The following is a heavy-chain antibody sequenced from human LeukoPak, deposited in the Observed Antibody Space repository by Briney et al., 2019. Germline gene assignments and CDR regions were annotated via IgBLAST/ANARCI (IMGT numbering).Heavy chain of an antibody. V-gene: IGHV3-7*03. CDR2: IKQDGSAK. CDR1: GFTFSSYW. D-gene: IGHD6-13*01. J-gene: IGHJ4*02. CDR3: ARALRSGWLVIDY. Sequence: GGFLRLSCAASGFTFSSYWMSWARQAPGKGLEWVANIKQDGSAKYYVDSVKGRFTISRDNAKNSLYLQMNSLRAEDTALYYCARALRSGWLVIDYWGQGTLVTVSS.